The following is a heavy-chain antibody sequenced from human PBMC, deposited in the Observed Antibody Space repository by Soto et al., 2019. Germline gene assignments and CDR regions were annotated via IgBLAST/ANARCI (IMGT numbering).Heavy chain of an antibody. CDR3: ARGGAGYYFDY. CDR1: GYTFINYA. J-gene: IGHJ4*02. Sequence: QVQLVQSGAEEKKPGASVKVSCKASGYTFINYAIHWVRQAPGQRLEWMGWINAGNGDTKYSQKFQGRVTITRDTSANTAYMELSGLRSEGTAVYYXARGGAGYYFDYWGQGTLVTVSS. CDR2: INAGNGDT. V-gene: IGHV1-3*05. D-gene: IGHD2-15*01.